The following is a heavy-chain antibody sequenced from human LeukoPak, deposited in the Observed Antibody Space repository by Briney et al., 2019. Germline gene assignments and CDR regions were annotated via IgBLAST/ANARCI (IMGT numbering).Heavy chain of an antibody. D-gene: IGHD2-15*01. CDR3: ARDFRVGWFDP. V-gene: IGHV1-46*01. J-gene: IGHJ5*02. CDR2: INPSGGST. CDR1: GYTFTSYG. Sequence: ASVKVSCKASGYTFTSYGISWVRQAPGQGLEWMGIINPSGGSTSYAQKFQGRVTMTRDTSTSTVYMELSSLRSEDTAVYYCARDFRVGWFDPWGQGTLVTVSS.